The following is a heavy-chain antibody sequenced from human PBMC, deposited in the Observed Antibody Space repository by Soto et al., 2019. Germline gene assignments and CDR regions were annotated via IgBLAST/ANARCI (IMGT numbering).Heavy chain of an antibody. Sequence: SETLSLSCAVYGGSFGGYYWSGIRQPPGKGLEWIGEINHSGSTNYNPSLKSRVTISVDTSKNQFSLKLSSVTAADTAVYYCARVRYYDFWSGYRNWFDPWGQGTLVTVSS. D-gene: IGHD3-3*01. J-gene: IGHJ5*02. CDR1: GGSFGGYY. V-gene: IGHV4-34*01. CDR2: INHSGST. CDR3: ARVRYYDFWSGYRNWFDP.